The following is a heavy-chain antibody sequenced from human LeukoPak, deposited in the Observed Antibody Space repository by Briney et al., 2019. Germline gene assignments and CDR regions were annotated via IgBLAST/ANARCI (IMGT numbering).Heavy chain of an antibody. CDR2: IKQDGSEK. J-gene: IGHJ4*02. D-gene: IGHD3-22*01. CDR3: AKGKWSSGYYYFDY. CDR1: GFTFSSYW. Sequence: PGGSLRLSCAASGFTFSSYWMSWVRQAPGKGLEWVANIKQDGSEKYYVDSVKGRITISRDNAKNSLYLQMNSLRAEDTAVYYCAKGKWSSGYYYFDYWGQGTLVTVSS. V-gene: IGHV3-7*01.